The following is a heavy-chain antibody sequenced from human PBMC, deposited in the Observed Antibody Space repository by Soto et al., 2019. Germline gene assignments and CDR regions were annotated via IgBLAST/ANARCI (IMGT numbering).Heavy chain of an antibody. D-gene: IGHD5-12*01. V-gene: IGHV3-33*01. CDR1: GFTFSSYG. Sequence: QVQLVESGGGVVQPGRSLRLSCAASGFTFSSYGMHWVRQAPGKGLEWVAVIWYDGSNKYYADSVKGRFTISRDNSKNTLYLQMNSLRAEDTAVYYCARDRLLSDYEDYWGQGTLVTVSS. J-gene: IGHJ4*02. CDR2: IWYDGSNK. CDR3: ARDRLLSDYEDY.